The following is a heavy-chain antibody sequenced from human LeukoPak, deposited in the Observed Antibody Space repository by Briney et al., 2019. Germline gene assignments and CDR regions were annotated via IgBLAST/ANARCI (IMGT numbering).Heavy chain of an antibody. Sequence: PSETLSLTCTVSGGSISSYYWSWIRQPPGKGLEWIGYIYYSGSTNYNPSLKSRVTISVDTSKNQFSLKLSSVTAADTAVYYCARHSAGNNWNFDYWGQGTLVTVSS. V-gene: IGHV4-59*08. CDR1: GGSISSYY. J-gene: IGHJ4*02. CDR3: ARHSAGNNWNFDY. D-gene: IGHD1-20*01. CDR2: IYYSGST.